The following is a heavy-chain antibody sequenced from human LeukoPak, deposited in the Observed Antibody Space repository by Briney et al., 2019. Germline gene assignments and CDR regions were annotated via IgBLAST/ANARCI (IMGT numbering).Heavy chain of an antibody. V-gene: IGHV3-30*04. CDR1: GFTFSSYA. CDR3: ASGYSSGWLLDY. D-gene: IGHD6-19*01. J-gene: IGHJ4*02. Sequence: GRSLRLSCAASGFTFSSYAMHWVRQAPGKGLEWVAVISYDGSNKYYADSVKGRFTIYRDNSKNTLYLRMYSLRAEDTAVYYCASGYSSGWLLDYWGQGTLVTVSS. CDR2: ISYDGSNK.